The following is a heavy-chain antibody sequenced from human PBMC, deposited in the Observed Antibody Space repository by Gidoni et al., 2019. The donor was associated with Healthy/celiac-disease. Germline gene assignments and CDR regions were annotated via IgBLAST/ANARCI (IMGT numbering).Heavy chain of an antibody. CDR2: IYYSGST. Sequence: QVQLQESGPGLVQPSQTLSLTCTVSGGSIISGGYYWSWIRQHPGKGLEWIGYIYYSGSTYYNPSLKSRVTISVDTSKNQFSLKLSSVTAADTAVYYCASNSIGIGVWAFDIWGQGTMVTVSS. CDR3: ASNSIGIGVWAFDI. V-gene: IGHV4-31*03. J-gene: IGHJ3*02. CDR1: GGSIISGGYY. D-gene: IGHD1-26*01.